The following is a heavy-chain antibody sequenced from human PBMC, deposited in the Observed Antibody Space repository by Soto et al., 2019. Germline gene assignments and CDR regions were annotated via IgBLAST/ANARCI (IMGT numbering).Heavy chain of an antibody. Sequence: QVQLVESGGGVVQPGRSLRLSCAASGFTFSSYGMHWVRQAPGKGLEWVAVIWYDGSNKYYADSVKGRFTISRDNSKNTLELQMNGLRAEDTAVYYCAILQLLVGGYYYGLDVWGQGTTVTVSS. D-gene: IGHD6-19*01. CDR1: GFTFSSYG. V-gene: IGHV3-33*01. CDR2: IWYDGSNK. CDR3: AILQLLVGGYYYGLDV. J-gene: IGHJ6*02.